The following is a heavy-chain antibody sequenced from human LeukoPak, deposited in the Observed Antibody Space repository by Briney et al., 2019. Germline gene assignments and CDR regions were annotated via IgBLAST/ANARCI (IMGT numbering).Heavy chain of an antibody. J-gene: IGHJ3*02. CDR3: ARKVDYSSSSHAFDI. D-gene: IGHD6-6*01. CDR1: GFTFTSYW. V-gene: IGHV3-74*01. Sequence: GGSLRLSCAASGFTFTSYWMHWVRHAPGKGLVWVSDINSDGSSTSYADSVKGRFTISRDNAKNTLYLQMNSLRAEDTAVYYCARKVDYSSSSHAFDIWGQGTMVTVSS. CDR2: INSDGSST.